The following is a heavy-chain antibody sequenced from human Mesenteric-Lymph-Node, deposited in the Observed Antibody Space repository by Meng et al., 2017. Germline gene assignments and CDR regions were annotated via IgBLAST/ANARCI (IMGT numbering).Heavy chain of an antibody. V-gene: IGHV3-23*01. CDR1: GFTFSSYA. J-gene: IGHJ3*01. D-gene: IGHD2-21*02. CDR3: ARTEYYFCGADCYSVRGVFDV. Sequence: GESLKISCAASGFTFSSYAMSWVRQAPGKGLEWVSSISDSGDSTYSADSVKGRFTISRDNSKNTLYLQMDSLRAEDTAVYYCARTEYYFCGADCYSVRGVFDVWGPGTMVTVSS. CDR2: ISDSGDST.